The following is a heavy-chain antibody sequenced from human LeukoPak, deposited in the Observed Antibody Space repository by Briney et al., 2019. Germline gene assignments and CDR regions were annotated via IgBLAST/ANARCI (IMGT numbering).Heavy chain of an antibody. J-gene: IGHJ1*01. CDR2: ISTYNGNT. CDR3: ARGQAGDCSGGSCYSKPYFQH. V-gene: IGHV1-18*01. Sequence: ASVKVCCKASGYTFTSYGISWVRHAPGQGLEWMGGISTYNGNTNYAHKLQGRVTMTTDTSTSTDYMELRSRRCDDTAVYYCARGQAGDCSGGSCYSKPYFQHWGQGTLVTVSS. CDR1: GYTFTSYG. D-gene: IGHD2-15*01.